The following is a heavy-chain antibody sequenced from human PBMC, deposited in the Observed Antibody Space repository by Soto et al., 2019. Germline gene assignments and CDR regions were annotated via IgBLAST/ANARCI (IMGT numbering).Heavy chain of an antibody. D-gene: IGHD5-12*01. CDR2: ISDSGNDI. V-gene: IGHV3-21*01. Sequence: EVQLVESGGGLVRPGGSLRLSCAASGFPFITYDMNWVRQAPGKGLEWVSSISDSGNDIYYADSVKGRFTISRDNAKNSLDLQMNSLRAEDTAVYYCARDRSKGYFDPWGQGTLVTVSS. CDR3: ARDRSKGYFDP. J-gene: IGHJ5*02. CDR1: GFPFITYD.